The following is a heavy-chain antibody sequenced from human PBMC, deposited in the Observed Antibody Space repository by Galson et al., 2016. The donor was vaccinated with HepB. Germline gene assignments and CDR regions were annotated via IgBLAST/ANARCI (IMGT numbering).Heavy chain of an antibody. D-gene: IGHD3-10*01. Sequence: SLRLSCAASGFTFSSYEMNWVRQAPGKGLEWVSYISSSGSTIYYADSVKGRITISRDNAKNSLYLQMNSLRAEDTAVYYCAIATVRGVYYYYYGMDVWGQGTTVTVSS. CDR2: ISSSGSTI. V-gene: IGHV3-48*03. CDR1: GFTFSSYE. J-gene: IGHJ6*02. CDR3: AIATVRGVYYYYYGMDV.